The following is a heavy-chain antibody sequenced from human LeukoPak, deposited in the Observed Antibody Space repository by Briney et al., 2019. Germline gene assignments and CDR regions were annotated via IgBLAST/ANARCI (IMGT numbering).Heavy chain of an antibody. J-gene: IGHJ6*02. Sequence: PAESLSLTWAVYGGSLSGYYWSWIRQPPGEGREWAGEITHIGSANYTPSLTRRVTISADTSKNRSARKLSSLTAADTAVYYCARGVKILSTRYYYYGMDVWGQETTVTVSS. CDR1: GGSLSGYY. V-gene: IGHV4-34*01. CDR3: ARGVKILSTRYYYYGMDV. D-gene: IGHD2-15*01. CDR2: ITHIGSA.